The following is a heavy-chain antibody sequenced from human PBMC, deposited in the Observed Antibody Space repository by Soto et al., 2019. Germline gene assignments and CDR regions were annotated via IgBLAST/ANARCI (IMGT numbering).Heavy chain of an antibody. V-gene: IGHV1-2*02. CDR3: ARGYDKSGYDYFDP. D-gene: IGHD3-22*01. Sequence: GASVEGSCEAPGYSFTGHYMQWLRQPPGQGLGWMGWIDPKSGTTKNAQKSQDRGTMTTDRSINTAYMYLSGLTSDDTAVYYCARGYDKSGYDYFDPWGQGTLVTVSS. J-gene: IGHJ5*02. CDR1: GYSFTGHY. CDR2: IDPKSGTT.